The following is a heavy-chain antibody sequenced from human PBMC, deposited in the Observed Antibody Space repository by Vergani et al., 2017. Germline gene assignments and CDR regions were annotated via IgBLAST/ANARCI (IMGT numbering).Heavy chain of an antibody. D-gene: IGHD1-26*01. CDR3: GRDWEY. Sequence: EVQLVESGGGLVQPGGSLRLSCAASGFTFSSYRMNWVRQAPGKGLGWVSYISSGSTTIYYADSVKGRFTIARDNAKNSLYLQMNSLRAEDTAVYYCGRDWEYWGQGTLVSVSS. CDR1: GFTFSSYR. J-gene: IGHJ4*02. CDR2: ISSGSTTI. V-gene: IGHV3-48*01.